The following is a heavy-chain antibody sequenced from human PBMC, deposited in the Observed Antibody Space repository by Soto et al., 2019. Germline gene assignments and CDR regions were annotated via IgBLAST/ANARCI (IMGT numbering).Heavy chain of an antibody. CDR3: ARVIGVVVAATNWFDP. CDR2: INHSGST. J-gene: IGHJ5*02. D-gene: IGHD2-15*01. Sequence: QVQLQQWGAGLLKPSETLSLTCAVYGGSFSGYYWSWIRQPPGKGLEWIGEINHSGSTNYNPSLKSRVTISVDTYKNQFSLKLSSVTAADTAVYYCARVIGVVVAATNWFDPWGQGTLVTVSS. CDR1: GGSFSGYY. V-gene: IGHV4-34*01.